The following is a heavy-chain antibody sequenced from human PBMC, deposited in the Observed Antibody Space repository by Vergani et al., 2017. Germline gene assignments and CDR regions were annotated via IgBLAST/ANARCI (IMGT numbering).Heavy chain of an antibody. J-gene: IGHJ3*02. V-gene: IGHV4-59*01. D-gene: IGHD3/OR15-3a*01. CDR1: GGSISSYY. Sequence: QVQLQESGPGLVKPSETLSLTCTVSGGSISSYYWSWIRQPPGKGLEWIGYIYYSGSTNYNPSLKRRVTISVDTSKNQFSLKLSSVTAADTAVYYCARDLPLDYVGAFDIWGQGTMVTVSS. CDR3: ARDLPLDYVGAFDI. CDR2: IYYSGST.